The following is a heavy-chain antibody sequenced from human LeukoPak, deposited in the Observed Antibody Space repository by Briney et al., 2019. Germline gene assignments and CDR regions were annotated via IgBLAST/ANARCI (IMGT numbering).Heavy chain of an antibody. D-gene: IGHD2-15*01. J-gene: IGHJ4*02. CDR1: GYTFTDYY. CDR3: VIGRLRYCSGVVCYSHYFEY. CDR2: INPNSGGT. V-gene: IGHV1-2*02. Sequence: ASVKVSSKASGYTFTDYYLDWVRQAPGQGLEWMGWINPNSGGTKFAQKFQGRVTMTSDTSIKTAYMELRRLRSEDTALYYCVIGRLRYCSGVVCYSHYFEYWGQGTLLTVSS.